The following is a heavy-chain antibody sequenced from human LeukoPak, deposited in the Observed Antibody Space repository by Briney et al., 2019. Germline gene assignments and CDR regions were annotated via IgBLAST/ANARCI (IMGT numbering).Heavy chain of an antibody. CDR2: INANGGGT. CDR1: GYTLTGYY. CDR3: ARDYRRWDY. D-gene: IGHD5-24*01. Sequence: ASVKVSCKASGYTLTGYYMHWVRQAPGQGLEWMGWINANGGGTNYAQKFQGRVTVTRDTSNNTAYMELRRLRSDDAAVYYCARDYRRWDYWGQGTLVSVSS. V-gene: IGHV1-2*02. J-gene: IGHJ4*02.